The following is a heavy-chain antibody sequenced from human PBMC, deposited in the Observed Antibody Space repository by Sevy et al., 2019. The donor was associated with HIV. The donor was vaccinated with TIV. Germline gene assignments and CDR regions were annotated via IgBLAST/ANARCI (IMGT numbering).Heavy chain of an antibody. J-gene: IGHJ4*02. Sequence: GGSLRLSCAASGFTFSNYNMNWVRQAPGKGLEWVSYISSSSSIIYYADSVKGRFTISRDNAKNSLYLQMNSLRDEDTAVYYWAREAGGSDTFDYWGQGTLVTVSS. CDR2: ISSSSSII. V-gene: IGHV3-48*02. D-gene: IGHD1-26*01. CDR3: AREAGGSDTFDY. CDR1: GFTFSNYN.